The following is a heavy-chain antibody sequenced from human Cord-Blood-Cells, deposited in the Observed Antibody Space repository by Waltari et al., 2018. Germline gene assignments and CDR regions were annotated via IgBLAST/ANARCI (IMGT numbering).Heavy chain of an antibody. J-gene: IGHJ5*02. Sequence: QVQLQQWGAGLLKPSETLSLTCAVYGGSLSGYYWSWIRQPPGKGLEWIGEINHSGSTNYNPSLKSRVTISVDTSKNQFSLKLSSVTAADTAVYYCARPHYGDYGWFDPWGQGTLVTVSS. V-gene: IGHV4-34*01. CDR1: GGSLSGYY. D-gene: IGHD4-17*01. CDR3: ARPHYGDYGWFDP. CDR2: INHSGST.